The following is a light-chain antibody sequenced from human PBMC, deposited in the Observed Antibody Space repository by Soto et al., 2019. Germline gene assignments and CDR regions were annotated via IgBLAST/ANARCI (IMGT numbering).Light chain of an antibody. J-gene: IGLJ1*01. CDR2: GNS. Sequence: QSVLAQPPSVSGAPGQKVTISCTGSSSNIWAGYDLHWYQQLPGTAPKLLLYGNSNRPSGVPDRFSGSKSGTSASLAIPGVQAKDEADYYCQSYDSSLSAYVFGTGTKVTVL. CDR3: QSYDSSLSAYV. CDR1: SSNIWAGYD. V-gene: IGLV1-40*01.